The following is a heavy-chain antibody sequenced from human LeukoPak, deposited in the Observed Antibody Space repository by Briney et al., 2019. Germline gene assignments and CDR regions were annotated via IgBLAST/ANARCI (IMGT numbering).Heavy chain of an antibody. V-gene: IGHV4-30-2*01. CDR2: IYHSGST. J-gene: IGHJ4*02. CDR1: GGSIGSGGYY. Sequence: SQTLSLTCTVSGGSIGSGGYYWSWIRQPPGKGLEWIGYIYHSGSTYYNPSLKSRVTISVDTSKNQFSLKLSSVTAADTAVYYCASTLYSSSWYGESCFDYWGQGTLVTVSS. CDR3: ASTLYSSSWYGESCFDY. D-gene: IGHD6-13*01.